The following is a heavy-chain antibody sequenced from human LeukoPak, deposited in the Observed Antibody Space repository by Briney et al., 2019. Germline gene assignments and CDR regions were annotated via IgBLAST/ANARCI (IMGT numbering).Heavy chain of an antibody. Sequence: SETLSLTCTVSGGSISGSNYYWSWSRQPPGRGLEWIGSIYYSGNTYYNASLKSQVSISIDTSKNQFSLRLTSVTAADTAVYYCARQTGSGLFILPGGQGTLVTVSS. CDR1: GGSISGSNYY. D-gene: IGHD3/OR15-3a*01. V-gene: IGHV4-39*01. CDR3: ARQTGSGLFILP. CDR2: IYYSGNT. J-gene: IGHJ4*02.